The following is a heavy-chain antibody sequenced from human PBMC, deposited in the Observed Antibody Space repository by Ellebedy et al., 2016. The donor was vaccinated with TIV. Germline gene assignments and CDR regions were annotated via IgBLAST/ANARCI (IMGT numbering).Heavy chain of an antibody. Sequence: AASVKVSCKASGYSFSIFGFSWVRQAPGQGLEWMGWISIYNGNTKYSQKFQDRVTITADESTSTAYMELSSLRSEDTAVYYCTRGSRVGATVDYWGQGTLVTVSS. CDR1: GYSFSIFG. J-gene: IGHJ4*02. V-gene: IGHV1-18*04. CDR2: ISIYNGNT. CDR3: TRGSRVGATVDY. D-gene: IGHD1-26*01.